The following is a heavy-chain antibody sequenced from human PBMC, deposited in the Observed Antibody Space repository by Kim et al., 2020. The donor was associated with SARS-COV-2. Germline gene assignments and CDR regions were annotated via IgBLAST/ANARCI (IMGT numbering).Heavy chain of an antibody. V-gene: IGHV3-30*02. D-gene: IGHD2-8*02. CDR3: AKEGTGGGYDYYYYYGMDV. J-gene: IGHJ6*02. Sequence: GRFTISRDNSKNTLYLQMNSLRAEDTAVYYCAKEGTGGGYDYYYYYGMDVWGQGTTVTVSS.